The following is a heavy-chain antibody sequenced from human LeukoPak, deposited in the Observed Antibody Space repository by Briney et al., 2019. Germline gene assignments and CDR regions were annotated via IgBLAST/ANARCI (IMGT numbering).Heavy chain of an antibody. CDR1: GGSISSSNW. V-gene: IGHV4-4*02. CDR2: IYHSGST. CDR3: ARSTRAGHYDILTGYHIPLYWYFDL. J-gene: IGHJ2*01. Sequence: PSETLSLTCAVSGGSISSSNWWSWVRQPPGKGLEWIGEIYHSGSTNYNPSLKSRVTISVDKSKNQFSLKLSSVTAADTAVYYCARSTRAGHYDILTGYHIPLYWYFDLWGRGTLVTVSS. D-gene: IGHD3-9*01.